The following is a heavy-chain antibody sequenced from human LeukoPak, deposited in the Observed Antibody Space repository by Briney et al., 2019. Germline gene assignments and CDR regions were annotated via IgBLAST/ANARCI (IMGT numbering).Heavy chain of an antibody. V-gene: IGHV1-2*02. J-gene: IGHJ5*02. CDR3: ARDNSVEDTAWWFDP. CDR1: GYTYTGYY. Sequence: ASVKDSCQATGYTYTGYYMHWVRQAPGQGLEWMGWINPNSGGTNYAQKFQGRVTMTRDTSISTAYMELSRLRSDDTAVYYCARDNSVEDTAWWFDPWGQGTLVTVSS. D-gene: IGHD4-23*01. CDR2: INPNSGGT.